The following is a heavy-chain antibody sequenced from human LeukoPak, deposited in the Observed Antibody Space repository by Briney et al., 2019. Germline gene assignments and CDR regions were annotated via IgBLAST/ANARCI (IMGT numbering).Heavy chain of an antibody. Sequence: SETLSLTCTVSGGSISSSSYYWGWIRQPPGKGLEWIGSIYYSGSTYYNPSLKSRVTISVDTSKNQFSLKLSSVTAADTAVYYCARVPDTAMVTFSFDYWGQGTLVTVSS. D-gene: IGHD5-18*01. CDR3: ARVPDTAMVTFSFDY. J-gene: IGHJ4*02. CDR2: IYYSGST. V-gene: IGHV4-39*01. CDR1: GGSISSSSYY.